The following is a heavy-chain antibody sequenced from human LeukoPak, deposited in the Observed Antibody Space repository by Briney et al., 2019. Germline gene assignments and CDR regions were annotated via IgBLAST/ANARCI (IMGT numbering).Heavy chain of an antibody. Sequence: TGGSLRLSCAASGFTFSSYWMSWVRQAPGKGLEWVANIKQDGSEKYYVDSVKGRFTISRDNAKNSLYLQMNSLGAEDTAVYYCARGGFRYYYDSSGRGYFDYWGQGTLVTVSS. CDR1: GFTFSSYW. V-gene: IGHV3-7*01. CDR2: IKQDGSEK. J-gene: IGHJ4*02. D-gene: IGHD3-22*01. CDR3: ARGGFRYYYDSSGRGYFDY.